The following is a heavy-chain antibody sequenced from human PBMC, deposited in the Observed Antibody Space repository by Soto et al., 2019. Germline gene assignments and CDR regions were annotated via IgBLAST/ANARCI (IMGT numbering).Heavy chain of an antibody. CDR2: ISYDGSNK. D-gene: IGHD4-4*01. Sequence: QVQLVESGGGVVQPGRSLRLSCAASGFTFSSYAMHWVRQAPGKGLEWVAVISYDGSNKYYADSVKGRFTISRDNSKNTLYLQMNSLIAEDTAVYYCARDLDYSSYGYYFAYWGQGTLVTVSS. CDR3: ARDLDYSSYGYYFAY. CDR1: GFTFSSYA. J-gene: IGHJ4*02. V-gene: IGHV3-30-3*01.